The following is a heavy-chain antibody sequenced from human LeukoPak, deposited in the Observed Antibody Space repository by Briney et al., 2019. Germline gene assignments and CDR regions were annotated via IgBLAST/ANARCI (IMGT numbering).Heavy chain of an antibody. V-gene: IGHV3-33*01. J-gene: IGHJ6*02. CDR3: ARDAKSSGWQLPGEDYGMDV. D-gene: IGHD3-16*01. CDR1: GFTFSSYG. CDR2: IWYDGSNK. Sequence: GGSLRLSCAASGFTFSSYGMHWVRQAPGKGLEWVAVIWYDGSNKYYADSVKGRFTISRDNSKSTLYLQMNSLRAEDTAVYYCARDAKSSGWQLPGEDYGMDVWGQGTTVTVSS.